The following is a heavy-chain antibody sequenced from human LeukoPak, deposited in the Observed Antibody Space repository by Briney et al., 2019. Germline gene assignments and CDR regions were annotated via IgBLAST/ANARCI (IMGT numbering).Heavy chain of an antibody. V-gene: IGHV1-2*02. Sequence: ASVTVSYKASGYTFTGYYMHWVRQAPGQGGEWMGWINPNSGGTNYAQKFQGRVTMTRDTSISTAYMELSRLRSDDTAVYYCAVRGWAYCGGDCYSFGDYWGQGTLVTVSS. CDR1: GYTFTGYY. CDR2: INPNSGGT. CDR3: AVRGWAYCGGDCYSFGDY. J-gene: IGHJ4*02. D-gene: IGHD2-21*02.